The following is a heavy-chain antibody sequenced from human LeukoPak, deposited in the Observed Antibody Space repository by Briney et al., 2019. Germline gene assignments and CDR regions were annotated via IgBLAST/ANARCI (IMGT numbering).Heavy chain of an antibody. CDR2: IDNTAKI. CDR1: RGSISSYY. CDR3: AREGITMVRGVMDDLPIPTAFDP. V-gene: IGHV4-4*08. J-gene: IGHJ5*02. Sequence: SEPLSLTCTVSRGSISSYYWNWIRQSPGKGLEWIGYIDNTAKITTNPSLRSRVTISVDTPKNQFSLKLSSVTAADTAVYYCAREGITMVRGVMDDLPIPTAFDPWGQGTLVTVSS. D-gene: IGHD3-10*01.